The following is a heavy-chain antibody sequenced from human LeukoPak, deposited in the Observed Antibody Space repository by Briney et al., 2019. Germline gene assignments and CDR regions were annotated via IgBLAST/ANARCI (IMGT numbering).Heavy chain of an antibody. J-gene: IGHJ4*02. D-gene: IGHD3-3*01. CDR2: IWYDGSLK. CDR1: GFTFSSYG. CDR3: AKDHYWSIDY. V-gene: IGHV3-33*03. Sequence: GGSLRLSCAASGFTFSSYGMHWVRQAPGKGLEWVAVIWYDGSLKYYADSVKGRFTISRDIAKNTLYLQMNSLRAEDTGVYYCAKDHYWSIDYWGRGTLATVSS.